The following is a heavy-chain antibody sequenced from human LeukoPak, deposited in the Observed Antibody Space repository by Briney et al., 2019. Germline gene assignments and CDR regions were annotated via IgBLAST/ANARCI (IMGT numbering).Heavy chain of an antibody. CDR3: ARDITMVRGVLDY. J-gene: IGHJ4*02. CDR1: GFTFSSYA. V-gene: IGHV3-30*04. Sequence: GRSLRLSCAASGFTFSSYAMHWVRQAPGKGLEWVAVISYDGSNKYYADSLKGRFTISRDNSKNTLYLQMNSLRAEDTAVYYCARDITMVRGVLDYWGQGTLVTVSS. D-gene: IGHD3-10*01. CDR2: ISYDGSNK.